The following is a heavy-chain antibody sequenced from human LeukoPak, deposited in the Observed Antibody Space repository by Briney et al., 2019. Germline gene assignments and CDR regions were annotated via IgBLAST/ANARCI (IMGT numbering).Heavy chain of an antibody. Sequence: GGSLRLSCAASGFTLSSYTMNWVRQAPGRGLVWVARFTSDGNSMTYADFVKGRFTVSRDIAKNTLYLQMNSLRAEDTAVYYCARAQVGTPTDCWGQGTLVTVSS. J-gene: IGHJ4*02. CDR3: ARAQVGTPTDC. V-gene: IGHV3-74*01. CDR1: GFTLSSYT. CDR2: FTSDGNSM. D-gene: IGHD1-26*01.